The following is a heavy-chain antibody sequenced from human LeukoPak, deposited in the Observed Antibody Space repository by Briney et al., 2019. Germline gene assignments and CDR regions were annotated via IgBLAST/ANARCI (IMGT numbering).Heavy chain of an antibody. CDR3: ARDSELLPDY. J-gene: IGHJ4*02. CDR1: GFTFSSYA. Sequence: GGSLRLSCAASGFTFSSYAMSWVRQAPGKGLEWVAVIWYDGSNKYYADSVKGRFTISRDNSKNTLYLQMNSLRAEDTAVYYCARDSELLPDYWGQGTLVTVSS. CDR2: IWYDGSNK. V-gene: IGHV3-33*08. D-gene: IGHD1-26*01.